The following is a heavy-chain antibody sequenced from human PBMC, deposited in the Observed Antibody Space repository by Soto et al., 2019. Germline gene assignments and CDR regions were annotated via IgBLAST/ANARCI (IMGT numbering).Heavy chain of an antibody. D-gene: IGHD6-6*01. CDR1: GSSIISSTNY. CDR2: FYYRGST. Sequence: SETLSLTCTVSGSSIISSTNYWGWLRQPPGKGLEWIGSFYYRGSTYYNPSLTSRLTISVDTSNNHFSLKLSSVTAADTAIYYCARQLPGAWAVRPIDCWGQGILVTVSS. V-gene: IGHV4-39*01. J-gene: IGHJ4*02. CDR3: ARQLPGAWAVRPIDC.